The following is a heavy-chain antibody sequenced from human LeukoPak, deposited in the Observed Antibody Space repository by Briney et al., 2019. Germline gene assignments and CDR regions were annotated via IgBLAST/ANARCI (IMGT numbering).Heavy chain of an antibody. Sequence: GGSLRLSCSASGFTLSKYAMHWVRQAPGKGPEYVSGITSDGGSTYYTDSVKGRFTISRDNSKKTLYLQMGSLRTEYTAVYYCVKDVLPTVSFHWWGQGPLVTVSS. J-gene: IGHJ4*02. CDR3: VKDVLPTVSFHW. V-gene: IGHV3-64D*09. D-gene: IGHD3-9*01. CDR2: ITSDGGST. CDR1: GFTLSKYA.